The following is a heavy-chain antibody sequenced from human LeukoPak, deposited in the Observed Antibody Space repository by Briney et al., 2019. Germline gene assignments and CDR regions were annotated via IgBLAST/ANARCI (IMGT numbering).Heavy chain of an antibody. CDR3: ARNGLEWYPGWLDP. V-gene: IGHV5-51*01. CDR2: IYPGDSDT. J-gene: IGHJ5*02. CDR1: GYSFTSYW. D-gene: IGHD3-3*01. Sequence: PGGSLRLSCKGSGYSFTSYWIGWVRQMPGKGLEWMGIIYPGDSDTRYSPSFQGQVTISADKSISTAYLQWSSLEASDTAMYYCARNGLEWYPGWLDPWGQGTLVTVSS.